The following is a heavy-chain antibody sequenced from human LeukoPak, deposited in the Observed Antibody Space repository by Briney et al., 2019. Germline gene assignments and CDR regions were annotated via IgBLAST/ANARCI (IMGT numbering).Heavy chain of an antibody. J-gene: IGHJ5*02. CDR2: INPNSGGT. CDR1: GYTFTSYG. D-gene: IGHD3-16*02. V-gene: IGHV1-2*02. CDR3: AXXXXXXXXXXELSQEVNWFDP. Sequence: ASVKVSCKASGYTFTSYGISWVRQAPGQGLEWMGWINPNSGGTNYAQKFQGRVTMTRDTSISTAYMELSRLRSDDTAVYYCAXXXXXXXXXXELSQEVNWFDPWGQGTLVTVSS.